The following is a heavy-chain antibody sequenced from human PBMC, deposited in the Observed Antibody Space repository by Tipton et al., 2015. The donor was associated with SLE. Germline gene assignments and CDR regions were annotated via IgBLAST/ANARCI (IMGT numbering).Heavy chain of an antibody. CDR1: GDSISSSPYF. Sequence: TLSLTCTASGDSISSSPYFWGWIRQPPGKGLEWIGNIFYSGNTYYNPSLKSRVTMSVDTSKKQFSLKLSPVTAADTAVYYCARNSRYSSLYWGPGTLVTVSS. V-gene: IGHV4-39*07. CDR2: IFYSGNT. CDR3: ARNSRYSSLY. D-gene: IGHD5-18*01. J-gene: IGHJ4*02.